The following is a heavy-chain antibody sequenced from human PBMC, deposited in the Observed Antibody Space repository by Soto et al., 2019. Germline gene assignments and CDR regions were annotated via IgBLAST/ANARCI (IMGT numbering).Heavy chain of an antibody. CDR3: ALRPGGGIYYYGMDV. J-gene: IGHJ6*02. CDR1: GGTFSSYA. V-gene: IGHV1-69*12. D-gene: IGHD3-16*01. CDR2: IIPIFGTA. Sequence: QVQLVQSGAEVKKPGSSVKVSCKASGGTFSSYAISWVRQAPGQGLEWMGGIIPIFGTANFAQNFQGRVTITADDSTNTAYMELSSLRSEDTAVYYCALRPGGGIYYYGMDVWGQGTTVSVSS.